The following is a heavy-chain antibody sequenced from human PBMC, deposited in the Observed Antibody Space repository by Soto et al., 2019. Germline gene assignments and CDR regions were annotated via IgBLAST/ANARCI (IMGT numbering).Heavy chain of an antibody. J-gene: IGHJ6*03. V-gene: IGHV4-34*09. Sequence: SETLSLTCAVYGGSFSGYYWSWIRQPPGKGLEWIGEINHSGSTNYNPSLKSRVTVSGDTSKNQFSLKLSSVTAADTGVYYCATLKKGDYYYMDVWGKGTTVTVSS. CDR3: ATLKKGDYYYMDV. CDR1: GGSFSGYY. CDR2: INHSGST. D-gene: IGHD1-26*01.